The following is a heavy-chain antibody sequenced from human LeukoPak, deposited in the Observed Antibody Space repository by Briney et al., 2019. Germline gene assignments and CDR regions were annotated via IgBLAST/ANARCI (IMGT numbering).Heavy chain of an antibody. J-gene: IGHJ5*02. CDR3: ARDGPDRAAWFDP. CDR2: ISDYNGNT. V-gene: IGHV1-18*01. CDR1: GYTFSSYG. D-gene: IGHD3-22*01. Sequence: GASVKVSCKASGYTFSSYGISWGRQAPGQGLEWMGWISDYNGNTNYAQKVQGRVTMTTDPFTSTAYMELRSLRSDDTAVYYCARDGPDRAAWFDPWGQGTLVTVSS.